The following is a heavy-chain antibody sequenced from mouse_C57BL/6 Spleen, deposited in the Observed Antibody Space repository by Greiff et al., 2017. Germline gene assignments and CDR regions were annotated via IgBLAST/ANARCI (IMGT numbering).Heavy chain of an antibody. J-gene: IGHJ4*01. D-gene: IGHD1-1*02. V-gene: IGHV1-47*01. CDR2: FHPYNDDT. Sequence: QVQLQQSGAELVKPGASVKLSCKASGYTFTTYPIEWMKQNPGKSLEWIGNFHPYNDDTKYNEKFTGKATLTVDKSSSPVYLELSRIAYDDAAGYYGERGGCYGGLYAMDYWGQGTSVTVSS. CDR1: GYTFTTYP. CDR3: ERGGCYGGLYAMDY.